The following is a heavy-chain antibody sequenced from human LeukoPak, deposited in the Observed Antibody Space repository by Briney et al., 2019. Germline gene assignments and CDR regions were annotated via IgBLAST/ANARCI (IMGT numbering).Heavy chain of an antibody. J-gene: IGHJ4*02. CDR2: ISWNSGSI. CDR3: AKDLNGWAITVFDY. D-gene: IGHD6-19*01. CDR1: GFTFDDYA. Sequence: GGSLRLSCAASGFTFDDYAMHWVRQAPGKGLEWVSGISWNSGSIGYADSVKGRFTISRDNAKNSLYLQMNSLRAEDTALYYCAKDLNGWAITVFDYWGQGTLVTVSS. V-gene: IGHV3-9*01.